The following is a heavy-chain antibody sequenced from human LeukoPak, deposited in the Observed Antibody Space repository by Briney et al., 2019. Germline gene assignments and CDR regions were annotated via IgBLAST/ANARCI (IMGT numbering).Heavy chain of an antibody. Sequence: SETLSLTCAVYGGSFSGYYWSWIRQPPEKGLEWIGEINHSGSTNYNPSLKSRVTISVDTSKNQFSLKLSSVTAADTAVYYCARSGRRAFDYWGQGTLVTVSS. CDR3: ARSGRRAFDY. V-gene: IGHV4-34*01. CDR1: GGSFSGYY. J-gene: IGHJ4*02. CDR2: INHSGST.